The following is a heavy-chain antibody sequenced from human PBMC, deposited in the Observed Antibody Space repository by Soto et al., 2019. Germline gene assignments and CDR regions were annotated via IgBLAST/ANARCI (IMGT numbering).Heavy chain of an antibody. J-gene: IGHJ6*02. CDR2: ISAYNGNT. CDR1: GYTFTSYG. Sequence: ASVKVSCKASGYTFTSYGISWVRQAPGQGLEWMGWISAYNGNTNYAQKLQGRVTMTTDTSTSTAYMELRSLRADDTAVYYCARGGAVAGTSHYYYGMDFWGQGTTVTVSS. V-gene: IGHV1-18*01. D-gene: IGHD6-19*01. CDR3: ARGGAVAGTSHYYYGMDF.